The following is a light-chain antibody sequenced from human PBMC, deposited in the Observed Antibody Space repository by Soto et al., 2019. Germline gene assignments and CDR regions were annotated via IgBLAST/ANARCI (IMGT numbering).Light chain of an antibody. V-gene: IGKV1-39*01. J-gene: IGKJ2*01. CDR1: QSISSH. CDR3: QQSYTIPYI. Sequence: DIQMTQSPSSLSASVGDRVTITCRSSQSISSHLNWYQQKPGKAPKLLIYGGSSLESGVPSRFRGSGSGTDVTLTISSLQPDDFATYYCQQSYTIPYIFGQGTKLEIK. CDR2: GGS.